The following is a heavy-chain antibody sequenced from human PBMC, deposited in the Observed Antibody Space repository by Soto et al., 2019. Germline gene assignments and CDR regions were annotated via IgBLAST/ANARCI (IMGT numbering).Heavy chain of an antibody. D-gene: IGHD3-3*01. Sequence: SETLSLTCTVSGGSISSGDDYWSWIRQPPGKGLEWIGYIYYSGSTYYNPSLKSRVTISVDTSKNQFSLKLSSVTAADTAVYYCARAPRIGDFWSGYRQRLDVWGQGTTVTVSS. CDR3: ARAPRIGDFWSGYRQRLDV. V-gene: IGHV4-30-4*01. J-gene: IGHJ6*02. CDR1: GGSISSGDDY. CDR2: IYYSGST.